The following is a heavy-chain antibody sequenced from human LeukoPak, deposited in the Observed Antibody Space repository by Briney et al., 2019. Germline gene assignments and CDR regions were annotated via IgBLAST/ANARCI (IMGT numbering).Heavy chain of an antibody. CDR3: ARVGEMMDTAMVSDY. Sequence: ASVKVSCKASGYTFTSYGISWVRQAPGQGLEWMGWISAYNGNTNYAQKLQGRVTMTTDTSTSTAYMELRSLRSDDTAVYYCARVGEMMDTAMVSDYWGQGTLVTVSS. D-gene: IGHD5-18*01. CDR1: GYTFTSYG. J-gene: IGHJ4*02. V-gene: IGHV1-18*01. CDR2: ISAYNGNT.